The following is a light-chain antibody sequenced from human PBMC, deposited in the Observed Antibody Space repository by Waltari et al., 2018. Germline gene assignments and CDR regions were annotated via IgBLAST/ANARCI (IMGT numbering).Light chain of an antibody. Sequence: QPVLTPPPSAAGSPGQSRPISCTGTSRGVGGYDYVLWYQQHPGKAPKLMIYDVSKRPSGVPDRFSGSKSGNTASLTVSGLQADDEADYYCSSYAGNNNYIFGSGTKVTVL. CDR2: DVS. J-gene: IGLJ1*01. V-gene: IGLV2-8*01. CDR3: SSYAGNNNYI. CDR1: SRGVGGYDY.